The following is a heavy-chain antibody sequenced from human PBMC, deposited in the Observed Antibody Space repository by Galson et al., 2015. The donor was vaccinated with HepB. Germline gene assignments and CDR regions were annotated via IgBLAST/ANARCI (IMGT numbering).Heavy chain of an antibody. CDR2: ISGSGGST. Sequence: SLRLSCAASGFTFSSYAMSWVRQAPGKGLEWVSAISGSGGSTYYADSVKGRFTISRDNSKNTLYLQVNSLRAEDTAVYYCAKAGGGYSRFDPWGQGTLVTVSS. J-gene: IGHJ5*02. V-gene: IGHV3-23*01. CDR1: GFTFSSYA. CDR3: AKAGGGYSRFDP. D-gene: IGHD2-15*01.